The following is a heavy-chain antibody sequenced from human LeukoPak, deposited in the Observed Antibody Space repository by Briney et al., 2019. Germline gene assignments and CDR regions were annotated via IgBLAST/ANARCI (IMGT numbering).Heavy chain of an antibody. CDR1: GDTFTSYD. CDR3: GSDGWSSTGTRSGGSCSDLY. J-gene: IGHJ4*02. V-gene: IGHV1-69*05. Sequence: ASVKVSCKASGDTFTSYDIYWVRQAPGQGLEWMGIVNPKYGETNYAQKFQGRVTITTDESTNKDYMELSSLRAEDTAVYCRGSDGWSSTGTRSGGSCSDLYWGQGTLVTVSS. CDR2: VNPKYGET. D-gene: IGHD2-15*01.